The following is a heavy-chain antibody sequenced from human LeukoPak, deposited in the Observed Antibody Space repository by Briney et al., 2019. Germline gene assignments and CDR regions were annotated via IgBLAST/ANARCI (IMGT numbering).Heavy chain of an antibody. V-gene: IGHV1-69*04. D-gene: IGHD3-22*01. CDR3: ARGDDSSAPDWFDP. Sequence: ASVKVSCKASGGTFSSYAISWVRQAPGQGLEWMGRIIPIFGIANYAQKFQGRATITADKSTSTAYMELSSLRSEDTAVYYCARGDDSSAPDWFDPWGQGTLVTVSS. CDR1: GGTFSSYA. J-gene: IGHJ5*02. CDR2: IIPIFGIA.